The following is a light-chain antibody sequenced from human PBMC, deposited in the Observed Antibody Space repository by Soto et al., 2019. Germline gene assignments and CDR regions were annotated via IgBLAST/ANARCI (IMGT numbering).Light chain of an antibody. CDR2: EVS. V-gene: IGLV2-14*01. CDR1: SSDVGSYNY. Sequence: QSALTQPASVSGSPGQSITISCTGTSSDVGSYNYVSWYKQHPGKALKLMIYEVSNRPSGVSNRFSGSKSGNTASLTISELQAEDGANYYCSSYTSNSTRVFGGGTQLTVL. CDR3: SSYTSNSTRV. J-gene: IGLJ3*02.